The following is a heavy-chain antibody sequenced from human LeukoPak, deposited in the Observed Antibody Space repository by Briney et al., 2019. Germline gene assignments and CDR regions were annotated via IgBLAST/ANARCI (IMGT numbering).Heavy chain of an antibody. CDR1: GYTFTGYY. D-gene: IGHD3-3*01. Sequence: ASVKVSCKTSGYTFTGYYILWVRQAPGQGLEWMGWINPYSDDTNYAQKFQGRVTMARDTSISTAYMELNRLTSDDTAVYYCARTMILEVGLTGIDYWGQGTLVTVSS. J-gene: IGHJ4*02. CDR3: ARTMILEVGLTGIDY. V-gene: IGHV1-2*02. CDR2: INPYSDDT.